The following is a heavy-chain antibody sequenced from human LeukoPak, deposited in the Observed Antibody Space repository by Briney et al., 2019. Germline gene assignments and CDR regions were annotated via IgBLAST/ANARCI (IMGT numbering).Heavy chain of an antibody. D-gene: IGHD3-22*01. CDR2: IYYTGTT. J-gene: IGHJ5*02. Sequence: SETLSLTCTVSGDSISSSYWSRIRQPPGKTLEWIGYIYYTGTTNYNPSLKSRVTMSIDTSKNQFSLNLNSVTAADTAVYYCARGFYDSSGYSNCFDPWDQGTLVTVSS. V-gene: IGHV4-59*01. CDR3: ARGFYDSSGYSNCFDP. CDR1: GDSISSSY.